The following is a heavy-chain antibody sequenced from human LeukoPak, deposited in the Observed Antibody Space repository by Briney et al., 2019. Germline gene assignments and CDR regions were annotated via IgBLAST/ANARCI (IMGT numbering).Heavy chain of an antibody. CDR2: ISSSSSTI. J-gene: IGHJ6*03. D-gene: IGHD3-3*01. CDR1: GFTFSSYE. V-gene: IGHV3-48*03. Sequence: GGSLRLSCAASGFTFSSYEMNWVRQAPGKGLEWVSYISSSSSTIYYADSVKGRFTISRDNAKNSLYLQMNSLRAEDTAVYYCARVRADYDFWSGPIRYYYYYMDVWGKGTTVTVSS. CDR3: ARVRADYDFWSGPIRYYYYYMDV.